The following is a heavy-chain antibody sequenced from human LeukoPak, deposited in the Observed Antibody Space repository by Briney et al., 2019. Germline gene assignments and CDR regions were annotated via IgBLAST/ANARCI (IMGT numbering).Heavy chain of an antibody. CDR3: AKPRTNDYGGNFDC. V-gene: IGHV3-21*06. CDR1: GFTCSSYS. CDR2: ISSSSSYSSYT. D-gene: IGHD4-23*01. Sequence: GGSLRLSCAASGFTCSSYSMNWVRQAPGKGLEWVSSISSSSSYSSYTYYADSVKGRFTISRDNAKNSLYLQMDSLRAEDTAVYYCAKPRTNDYGGNFDCWGQGTLVTVSS. J-gene: IGHJ4*02.